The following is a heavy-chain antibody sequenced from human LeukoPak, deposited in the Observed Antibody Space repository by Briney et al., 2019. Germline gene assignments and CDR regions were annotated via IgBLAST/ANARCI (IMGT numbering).Heavy chain of an antibody. D-gene: IGHD1-26*01. V-gene: IGHV3-30*02. CDR3: AKITEGELRRFDY. CDR1: GFTFSSYG. Sequence: PGGSLRLSCAASGFTFSSYGMHWVRQAPGKGLEWVAFIRYDGSNKYYADSVKGRFTISRDNSKNTLYLQMNSLRAEDTAVYYRAKITEGELRRFDYWGQGTLVTVSS. CDR2: IRYDGSNK. J-gene: IGHJ4*02.